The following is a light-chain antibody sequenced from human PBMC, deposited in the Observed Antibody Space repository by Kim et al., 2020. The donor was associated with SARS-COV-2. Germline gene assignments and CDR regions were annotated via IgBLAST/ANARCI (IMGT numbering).Light chain of an antibody. V-gene: IGLV1-44*01. J-gene: IGLJ3*02. Sequence: GQRLTVSGSGSTSNTRSNTLTLYQKLPGTAPKLLISSDKQRPSGVPDRFSGSQSDNSASLAISGLQSEDEADYYCAAWDDSLNGPVFGGGTQLTVL. CDR1: TSNTRSNT. CDR2: SDK. CDR3: AAWDDSLNGPV.